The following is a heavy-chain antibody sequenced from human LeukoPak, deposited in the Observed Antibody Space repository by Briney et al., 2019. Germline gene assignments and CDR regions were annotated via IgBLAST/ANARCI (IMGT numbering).Heavy chain of an antibody. J-gene: IGHJ4*02. CDR1: GGTFSSYT. CDR2: IIPILGTA. Sequence: SVKVSCKASGGTFSSYTISWVRQAPGQGLEWMGRIIPILGTANYAQKFQGRVTITADKSMSTAYTELSSLRSEDTAVYYCARDMDYDSSGYYLFDYWGQGTLVTVSS. CDR3: ARDMDYDSSGYYLFDY. V-gene: IGHV1-69*08. D-gene: IGHD3-22*01.